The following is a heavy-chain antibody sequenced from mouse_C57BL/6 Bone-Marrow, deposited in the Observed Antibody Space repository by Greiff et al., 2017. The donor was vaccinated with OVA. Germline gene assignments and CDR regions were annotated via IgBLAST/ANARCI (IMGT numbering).Heavy chain of an antibody. Sequence: VQLKESGPGLVKPSQSLSLTCSVTGYSITSGYYWNWIRQFPGNKLEWMGYISYDGSNNYNPSLKNRISITRDTSKNQFFLKLNSVPTEDPATYYCARDRGYYDYSYWYFDVWGTGTTVTVSS. CDR3: ARDRGYYDYSYWYFDV. CDR1: GYSITSGYY. J-gene: IGHJ1*03. D-gene: IGHD2-4*01. V-gene: IGHV3-6*01. CDR2: ISYDGSN.